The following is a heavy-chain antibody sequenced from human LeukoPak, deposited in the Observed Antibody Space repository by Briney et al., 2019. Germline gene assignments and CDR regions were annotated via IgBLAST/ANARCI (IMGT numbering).Heavy chain of an antibody. CDR3: ARLNYYGSGSYYYYYYMDV. D-gene: IGHD3-10*01. CDR2: TYYRSKWYS. J-gene: IGHJ6*03. Sequence: SQTLSLTCAISGDSVSRNTAGWNWIRQSPSRGLEWLGRTYYRSKWYSDFAPSVRNRITINPDTSKNQFSLQLNSVTPEDTAVYYCARLNYYGSGSYYYYYYMDVWGKGTTVTVSS. CDR1: GDSVSRNTAG. V-gene: IGHV6-1*01.